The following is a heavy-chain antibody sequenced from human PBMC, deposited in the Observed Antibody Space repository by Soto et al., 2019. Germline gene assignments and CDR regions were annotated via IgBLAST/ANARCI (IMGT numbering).Heavy chain of an antibody. D-gene: IGHD6-19*01. CDR3: ARAIAVAGPLEG. CDR2: IYYSGST. J-gene: IGHJ4*02. Sequence: SETLSLTCTVSGGSISSSSYYWGWIRQPPGKGLEWIGSIYYSGSTYYNPSLKSRVTISVDTSKNQFSLKLSSVTAADTAVYYCARAIAVAGPLEGWGQGTLVIVSS. CDR1: GGSISSSSYY. V-gene: IGHV4-39*01.